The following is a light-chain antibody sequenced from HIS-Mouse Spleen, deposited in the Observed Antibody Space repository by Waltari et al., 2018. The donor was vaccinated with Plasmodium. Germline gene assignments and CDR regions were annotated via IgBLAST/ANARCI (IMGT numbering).Light chain of an antibody. V-gene: IGLV2-23*03. J-gene: IGLJ3*02. Sequence: QSALTQPASVSGSPGQSLTISCTGTSRDGGSYNLVSWYQQHPGKAPKLMIYEGSKRPSGVSNRFSGSKSGNTASLTISGLQAEDEADYYCCSYAGSSTFVFGGGTKLTVL. CDR1: SRDGGSYNL. CDR2: EGS. CDR3: CSYAGSSTFV.